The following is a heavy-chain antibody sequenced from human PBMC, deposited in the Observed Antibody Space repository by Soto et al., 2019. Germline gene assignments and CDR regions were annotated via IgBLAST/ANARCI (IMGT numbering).Heavy chain of an antibody. V-gene: IGHV3-30*18. CDR3: AKDVEYKPHYYGMDV. CDR2: ISYDGSNK. D-gene: IGHD1-20*01. J-gene: IGHJ6*02. Sequence: TGGSLRLSCAASGFTFSSYGMHWVRQAPGKGLEWVAVISYDGSNKYYADSVKGRFTISRDNSKNTLYLQMNSLRAEDTAVYYCAKDVEYKPHYYGMDVWGQGTTVTVSS. CDR1: GFTFSSYG.